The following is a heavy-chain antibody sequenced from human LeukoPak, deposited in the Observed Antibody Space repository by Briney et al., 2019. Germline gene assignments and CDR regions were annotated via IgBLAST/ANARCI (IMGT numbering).Heavy chain of an antibody. Sequence: SETLSLTRTVSGFSISTGYYWGWIRQPPGKGLEWVGSISHNGITYSNPSLKSRVTISVDTSRNRFSLKLTSVTAADTAVYYCARDQGRYASAYQDYWGQGTLVTVSS. CDR1: GFSISTGYY. CDR3: ARDQGRYASAYQDY. CDR2: ISHNGIT. V-gene: IGHV4-38-2*02. J-gene: IGHJ4*02. D-gene: IGHD2-15*01.